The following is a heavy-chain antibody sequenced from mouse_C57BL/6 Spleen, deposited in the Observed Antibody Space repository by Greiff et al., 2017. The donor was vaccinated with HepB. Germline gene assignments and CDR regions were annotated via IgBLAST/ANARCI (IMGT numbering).Heavy chain of an antibody. J-gene: IGHJ2*01. V-gene: IGHV1-26*01. Sequence: VQLQQSGPELVKPGASVKISCKASGYTFTDYYMNWVKQSHGKSLEWIGDINPNNGGTSYNQKFKGKATLTVDKSSSTAYMELRSLTSEDSAVYYCAGYYGSYWGQGTTLTVSS. D-gene: IGHD1-1*01. CDR3: AGYYGSY. CDR1: GYTFTDYY. CDR2: INPNNGGT.